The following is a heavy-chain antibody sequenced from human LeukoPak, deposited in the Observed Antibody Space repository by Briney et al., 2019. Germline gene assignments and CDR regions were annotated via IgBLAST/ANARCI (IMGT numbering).Heavy chain of an antibody. CDR2: IWYDGSNK. Sequence: GGSLRLSCAASGFTFSSYSMTWVRQAPGKGLEWVAVIWYDGSNKYYADSVKGRFTISRDNSKNTLYLQMNSLRAEDTAVYYCAREAYYEWGYCFDYWGQGTLVTVSS. CDR1: GFTFSSYS. J-gene: IGHJ4*02. D-gene: IGHD3-22*01. V-gene: IGHV3-33*08. CDR3: AREAYYEWGYCFDY.